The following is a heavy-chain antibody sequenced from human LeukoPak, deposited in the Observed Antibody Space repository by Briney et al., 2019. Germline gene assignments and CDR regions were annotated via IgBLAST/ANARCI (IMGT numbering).Heavy chain of an antibody. CDR3: ASPSGGYSFDY. V-gene: IGHV3-30*03. D-gene: IGHD3-22*01. J-gene: IGHJ4*02. Sequence: GGSLRLSCAASGFTFSSYSMNWVRQAPGKGLEWVAVISYDGSNKYYADSVKGRFTISRDNSKNTLYLQMNSLRAEDTAVYYCASPSGGYSFDYWGQGTLVTVSS. CDR1: GFTFSSYS. CDR2: ISYDGSNK.